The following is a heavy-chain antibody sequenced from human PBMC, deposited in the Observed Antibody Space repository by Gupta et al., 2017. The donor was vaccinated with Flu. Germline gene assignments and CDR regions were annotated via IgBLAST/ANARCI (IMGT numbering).Heavy chain of an antibody. CDR1: GYTFTNYA. CDR3: ARANRGMDF. J-gene: IGHJ6*02. CDR2: MNPRIGNT. D-gene: IGHD3-10*01. Sequence: QVQLVQSGADIKKPGASVKVSCRTSGYTFTNYAINWVRQAPGQGLEWMGWMNPRIGNTGYAQKCQGRVSMTWNTSTTTGYMELSGLRAEDTAVYFCARANRGMDFWGQGTTVTVSS. V-gene: IGHV1-8*01.